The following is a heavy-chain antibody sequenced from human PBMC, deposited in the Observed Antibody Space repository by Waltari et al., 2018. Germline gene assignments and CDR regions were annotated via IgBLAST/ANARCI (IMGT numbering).Heavy chain of an antibody. CDR1: GGSISSYS. J-gene: IGHJ5*02. CDR3: ARGYCTNGVCYNP. D-gene: IGHD2-8*01. CDR2: IYYSGST. Sequence: QVQLQESGPGLVKPSEPLSLTCTVSGGSISSYSWHWIRQPPGKGLEWIGYIYYSGSTNYNPSLKSRVTISVDTSKNQFSLKLSSVTAADTAVYYCARGYCTNGVCYNPWGQGTLVTVSS. V-gene: IGHV4-59*01.